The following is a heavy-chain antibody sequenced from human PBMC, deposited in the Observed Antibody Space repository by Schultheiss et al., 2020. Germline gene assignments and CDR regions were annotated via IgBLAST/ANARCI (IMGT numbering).Heavy chain of an antibody. V-gene: IGHV4-31*03. Sequence: SETLSLTCTVSGGSVSSGSYYWSWIRQHPGKGLEWIGYIYYSGSTYYNPSLKSRVTISVDTSKNQFSLKLSSVTAADTAVYYCAKGNLEWLGYYYGMDVWGQGTTGTV. CDR1: GGSVSSGSYY. CDR2: IYYSGST. CDR3: AKGNLEWLGYYYGMDV. D-gene: IGHD3-3*01. J-gene: IGHJ6*02.